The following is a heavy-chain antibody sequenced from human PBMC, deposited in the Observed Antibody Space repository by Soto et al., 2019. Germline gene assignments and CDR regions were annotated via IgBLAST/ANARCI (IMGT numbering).Heavy chain of an antibody. J-gene: IGHJ5*02. CDR2: IYHSGST. V-gene: IGHV4-38-2*02. CDR1: GYSISSGYY. D-gene: IGHD3-22*01. Sequence: PSETLSLTCAVSGYSISSGYYWGWIRQPPGKGLEWIGSIYHSGSTYYNPSLKSRVTISVDTSKNQFSLKLSSVTAADTAVYYCARDAQYQYDSSASTRRWFEPWGQGTLVTVSS. CDR3: ARDAQYQYDSSASTRRWFEP.